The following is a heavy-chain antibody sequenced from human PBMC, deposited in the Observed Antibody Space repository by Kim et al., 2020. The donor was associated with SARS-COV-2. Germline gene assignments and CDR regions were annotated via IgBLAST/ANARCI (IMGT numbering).Heavy chain of an antibody. D-gene: IGHD5-18*01. V-gene: IGHV1-2*02. CDR3: ASGGPAMVSLGY. J-gene: IGHJ4*02. Sequence: NYAQKFQGRVTMTRDTSISTAYMELSRLRSEDTAVYYCASGGPAMVSLGYWGQGTLVTVSS.